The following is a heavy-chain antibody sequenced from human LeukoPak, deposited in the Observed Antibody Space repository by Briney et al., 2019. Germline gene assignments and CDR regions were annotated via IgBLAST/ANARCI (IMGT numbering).Heavy chain of an antibody. CDR3: ARARGDGYNLDY. CDR1: GGTFSSYA. D-gene: IGHD5-24*01. V-gene: IGHV1-69*01. J-gene: IGHJ4*02. Sequence: ASVKVSCKASGGTFSSYAISWVRQAPGQGLEWMGGIIPIFGTANYAQKFQGRVTITPDESTSTAYMELSSLRSEDTAVYYCARARGDGYNLDYWGQGTLVTVSS. CDR2: IIPIFGTA.